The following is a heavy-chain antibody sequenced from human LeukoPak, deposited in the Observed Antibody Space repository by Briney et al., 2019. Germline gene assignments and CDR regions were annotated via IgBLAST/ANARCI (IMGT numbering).Heavy chain of an antibody. CDR1: GYTFTSHD. CDR2: MNPNSGNT. Sequence: EAPVKVSCKASGYTFTSHDINWVRQATGQGLEWMGWMNPNSGNTGYAQKFQGRVTMTRNTSISTAYMELSSLRSEDTAVYYCARGIAAAEVWFDPWGQGTLVTVSS. J-gene: IGHJ5*02. CDR3: ARGIAAAEVWFDP. D-gene: IGHD6-13*01. V-gene: IGHV1-8*01.